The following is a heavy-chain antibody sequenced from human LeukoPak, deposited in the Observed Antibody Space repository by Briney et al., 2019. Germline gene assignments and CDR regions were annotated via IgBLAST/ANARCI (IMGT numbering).Heavy chain of an antibody. V-gene: IGHV3-30*02. CDR2: IRYDGSNK. CDR3: AKCPNYYGSGSYSLFDY. CDR1: GFTFSSYG. J-gene: IGHJ4*02. D-gene: IGHD3-10*01. Sequence: GGSLRLSCAASGFTFSSYGMHWVRQAPGKGLEWVAFIRYDGSNKYYADSVKGRFTISRDNSKNTLYLQMNSLRAEDTAVYYCAKCPNYYGSGSYSLFDYWGQGTLVTVSS.